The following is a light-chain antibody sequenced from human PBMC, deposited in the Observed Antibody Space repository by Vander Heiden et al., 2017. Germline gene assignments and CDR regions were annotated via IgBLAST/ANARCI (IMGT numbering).Light chain of an antibody. CDR3: QQYYSAPSIT. V-gene: IGKV4-1*01. CDR1: QTILYNSNNKNY. J-gene: IGKJ5*01. CDR2: WAA. Sequence: IVMTQSPESLAVSLGERATINCQSSQTILYNSNNKNYLAWYQQKPGQPPKLLIYWAATRDSGVPDRFSGSGSGTDFTLTISSLKAEDVAVYYCQQYYSAPSITFGQGTRLEIK.